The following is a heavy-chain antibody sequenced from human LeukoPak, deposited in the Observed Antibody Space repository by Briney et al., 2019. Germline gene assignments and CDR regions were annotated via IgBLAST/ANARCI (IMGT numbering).Heavy chain of an antibody. CDR2: IYYSGST. Sequence: SETLSLTCTVSGGSISSYYWSWIRQPPGKGLEWIGYIYYSGSTNYNPSLKSRVTISVDTSKNQFSLKLSSVTAADTAVYYCAIAAAGDFDYWGQGTLVTVSS. J-gene: IGHJ4*02. V-gene: IGHV4-59*12. CDR1: GGSISSYY. CDR3: AIAAAGDFDY. D-gene: IGHD6-13*01.